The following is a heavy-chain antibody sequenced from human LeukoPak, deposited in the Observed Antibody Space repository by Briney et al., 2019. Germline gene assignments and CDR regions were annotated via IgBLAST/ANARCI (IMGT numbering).Heavy chain of an antibody. Sequence: PGGSLRLSCAASGFTFFNYWLTWVRQAPGKGLEWVSAISGSGGSTYYADSVKGRFTISRDNSKNTLYLQMNSLRAEDTAVYYCAKDGDFDYGDPGVYFDYWGQGTLVTVSS. J-gene: IGHJ4*02. CDR3: AKDGDFDYGDPGVYFDY. CDR2: ISGSGGST. V-gene: IGHV3-23*01. D-gene: IGHD4-17*01. CDR1: GFTFFNYW.